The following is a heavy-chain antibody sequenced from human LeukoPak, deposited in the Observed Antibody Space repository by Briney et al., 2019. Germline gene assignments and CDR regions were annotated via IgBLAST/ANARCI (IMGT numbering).Heavy chain of an antibody. D-gene: IGHD6-19*01. V-gene: IGHV5-51*01. CDR3: AREVSGVGGAFDY. CDR2: IYPGDSDT. Sequence: GESLKISCKGSGYSFTSYWIGWVRQMPGKGLEWMGIIYPGDSDTRYSPSFQGQVTISADKSISTAYLQWTSLKASDTAIYYCAREVSGVGGAFDYWGQGTLVAVSS. CDR1: GYSFTSYW. J-gene: IGHJ4*02.